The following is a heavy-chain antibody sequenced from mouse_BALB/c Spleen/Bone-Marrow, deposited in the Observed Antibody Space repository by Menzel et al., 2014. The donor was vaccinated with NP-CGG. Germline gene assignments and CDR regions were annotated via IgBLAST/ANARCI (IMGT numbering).Heavy chain of an antibody. D-gene: IGHD2-2*01. V-gene: IGHV1-77*01. CDR2: IYPGSGNT. CDR1: GYTFTDYY. J-gene: IGHJ3*01. Sequence: QVQLKQSGAELARPGASVKLSCKASGYTFTDYYINWVKQRTGQGLEWIGEIYPGSGNTYYNEKFKGKATLTADKSSSTAYVQLSSLTSEDSAVYFCARSRGYAWFAYWGQGTLVTVSA. CDR3: ARSRGYAWFAY.